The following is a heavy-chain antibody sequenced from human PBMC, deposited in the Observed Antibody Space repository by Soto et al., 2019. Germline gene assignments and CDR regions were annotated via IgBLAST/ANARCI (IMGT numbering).Heavy chain of an antibody. V-gene: IGHV4-4*02. CDR3: ARDKWSYGYAPAVYGMDV. Sequence: QVQLQESGPGLVKPSGTLSLTCAVSGGSISSSNWWSWVRQPPGKGLEWIGEIYHSGSTNYNPSLKSRVTISVDKSKNQFSLKLSSVTAADTAVYYCARDKWSYGYAPAVYGMDVWGQGTTVTVSS. J-gene: IGHJ6*02. CDR2: IYHSGST. D-gene: IGHD5-18*01. CDR1: GGSISSSNW.